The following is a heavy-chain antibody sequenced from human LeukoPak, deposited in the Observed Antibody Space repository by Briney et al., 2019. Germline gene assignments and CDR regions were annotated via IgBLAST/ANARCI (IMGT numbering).Heavy chain of an antibody. CDR2: ISGSGGST. D-gene: IGHD5-18*01. J-gene: IGHJ4*02. CDR1: GFTFSSYA. V-gene: IGHV3-23*01. CDR3: AKDLIRGYSYGLADY. Sequence: GGSLRLSCAASGFTFSSYAMSWVRQAPGKGLEWVSAISGSGGSTYYADSVKGRFTISRDNSKNTLYLQMNSLRAEDTAVYYCAKDLIRGYSYGLADYWGQGTLVTVSS.